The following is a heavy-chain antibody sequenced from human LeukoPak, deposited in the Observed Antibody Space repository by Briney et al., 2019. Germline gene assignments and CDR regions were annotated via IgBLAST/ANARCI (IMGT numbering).Heavy chain of an antibody. CDR3: ATSGGGTTVLPSA. CDR2: ISYNGIP. D-gene: IGHD2-8*02. J-gene: IGHJ5*02. CDR1: GGSISGGRYY. V-gene: IGHV4-39*01. Sequence: PSETLSLTCTVSGGSISGGRYYLAWIRQPPGKGLEWIASISYNGIPYYNPSLKSRVTISVDTSKNQFSLELTSVTATDTALYFCATSGGGTTVLPSAWGQGTLVTVSS.